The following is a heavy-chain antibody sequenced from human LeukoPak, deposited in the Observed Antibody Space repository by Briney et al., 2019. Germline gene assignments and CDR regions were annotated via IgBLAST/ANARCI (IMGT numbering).Heavy chain of an antibody. V-gene: IGHV1-69*13. J-gene: IGHJ4*02. D-gene: IGHD4-11*01. Sequence: ASVKVSCKASGGTLCSYAISWVRQAPGQGLEWMGGIIPIFGTANYAQKFQGRVTITADESTSTAYMELSSLRSEDTAVYYCARASHDYRLNFDYWGQGTLVTVSS. CDR2: IIPIFGTA. CDR3: ARASHDYRLNFDY. CDR1: GGTLCSYA.